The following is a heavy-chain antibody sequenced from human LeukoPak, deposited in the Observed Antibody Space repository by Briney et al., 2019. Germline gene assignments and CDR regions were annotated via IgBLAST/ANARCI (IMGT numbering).Heavy chain of an antibody. CDR2: ISSSSGTI. V-gene: IGHV3-48*04. D-gene: IGHD5-24*01. Sequence: GGSLRLSCAASGFTFSTYNMNWVRQAPGKGLEWVSYISSSSGTIYYADSVKGRFTISRDNAKNSLYLQMNSLRAEDTAVYYCARAFRDVIFDSWGQGTLVTVSS. CDR1: GFTFSTYN. CDR3: ARAFRDVIFDS. J-gene: IGHJ4*02.